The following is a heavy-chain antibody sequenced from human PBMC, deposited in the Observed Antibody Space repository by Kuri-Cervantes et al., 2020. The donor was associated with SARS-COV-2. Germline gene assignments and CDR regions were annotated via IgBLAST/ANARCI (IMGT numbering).Heavy chain of an antibody. J-gene: IGHJ4*02. Sequence: GSLRLSCTVSGGSIRTYNYYWGWIRQPPGKGLEWIGNIYHDGRAYYNPSLESRVTISVDTSKVYMNMNSVTAADTAVYFCASYERGIGWTDYWGQGTLVTVSS. V-gene: IGHV4-39*01. CDR1: GGSIRTYNYY. D-gene: IGHD6-19*01. CDR3: ASYERGIGWTDY. CDR2: IYHDGRA.